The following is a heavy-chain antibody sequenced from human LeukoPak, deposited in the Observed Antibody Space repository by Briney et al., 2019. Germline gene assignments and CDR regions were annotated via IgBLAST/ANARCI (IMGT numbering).Heavy chain of an antibody. CDR2: ISGLDVRT. D-gene: IGHD5-24*01. V-gene: IGHV3-23*01. CDR1: GFSLSTSC. J-gene: IGHJ5*02. Sequence: GSLRLFCAASGFSLSTSCLSWVRHGSGEGLEWVSGISGLDVRTYYADSVKGRFTITRDNSKNTLYLQMNSLRAEDTAIYYCAWGWVQPFTSWGQGTLVTVSS. CDR3: AWGWVQPFTS.